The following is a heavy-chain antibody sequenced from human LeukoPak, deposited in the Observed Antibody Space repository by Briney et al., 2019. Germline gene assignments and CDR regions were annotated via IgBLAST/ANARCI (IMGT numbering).Heavy chain of an antibody. CDR1: GGSISSYY. CDR2: IYYSGST. CDR3: ARHHYDSSGYYDY. Sequence: SETLSLTCTVSGGSISSYYWSWIRQPPGKGLEWIGYIYYSGSTNYNPSSKSRVTISVDTSKNQFSLKLSSVTAADTAVYYCARHHYDSSGYYDYWGQGTLVTVSS. V-gene: IGHV4-59*01. J-gene: IGHJ4*02. D-gene: IGHD3-22*01.